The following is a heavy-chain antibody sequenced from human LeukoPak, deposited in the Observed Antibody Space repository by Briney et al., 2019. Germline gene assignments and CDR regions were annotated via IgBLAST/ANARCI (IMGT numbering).Heavy chain of an antibody. CDR3: ARDNGRGLFDY. J-gene: IGHJ4*02. CDR2: IGSSSSYI. Sequence: GGSLRLSCAASGFTFSSYSMNWVRQAPGKGLEWVSSIGSSSSYIYYADSVKGRFTISRDNAKNSLYLQMNSLRAEDTAVYYCARDNGRGLFDYWGQGTLVTVSS. V-gene: IGHV3-21*01. CDR1: GFTFSSYS. D-gene: IGHD2-8*01.